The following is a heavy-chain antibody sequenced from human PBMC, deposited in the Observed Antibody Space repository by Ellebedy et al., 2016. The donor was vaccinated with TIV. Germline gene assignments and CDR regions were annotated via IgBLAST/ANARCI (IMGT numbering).Heavy chain of an antibody. V-gene: IGHV3-21*01. CDR1: GFTFSSYS. D-gene: IGHD2-2*01. CDR2: ISSSSSYI. Sequence: GESLKISXAASGFTFSSYSMNWVRQAPGKGLEWVSSISSSSSYIYYADSVKGRFTISRDNAKNALYLQMNSLRAEDTAVYYCAREGLYCSSTSCSKSYYFDYWGQGTLVTVSS. J-gene: IGHJ4*02. CDR3: AREGLYCSSTSCSKSYYFDY.